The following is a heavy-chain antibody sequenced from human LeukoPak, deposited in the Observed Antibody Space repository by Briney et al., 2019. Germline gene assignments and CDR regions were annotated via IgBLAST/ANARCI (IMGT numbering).Heavy chain of an antibody. Sequence: PGGSLRLSCAASGFTFSSYAMSWVRQAPGKGLEWVSAISGSGGSTYYADSVKGRFTISRDNSKNTLYLQMNSLRAEDTAVYYCAKAPPYSSSWGYYFDYWGQGTLVTVSS. CDR1: GFTFSSYA. J-gene: IGHJ4*02. D-gene: IGHD6-6*01. CDR2: ISGSGGST. CDR3: AKAPPYSSSWGYYFDY. V-gene: IGHV3-23*01.